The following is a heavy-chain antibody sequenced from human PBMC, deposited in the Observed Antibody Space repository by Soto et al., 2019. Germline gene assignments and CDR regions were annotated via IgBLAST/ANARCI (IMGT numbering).Heavy chain of an antibody. CDR3: AKGGATAHFDY. J-gene: IGHJ4*02. CDR1: GYTFTSYY. D-gene: IGHD1-26*01. Sequence: VSVKVSCKASGYTFTSYYMHWVRQAPGQGLEWMGIINPSGGSTSYAQKFQGRVTMTRDTSTSTVYMELSSLRSEDTAVYYCAKGGATAHFDYWGQGTLVTVSS. CDR2: INPSGGST. V-gene: IGHV1-46*01.